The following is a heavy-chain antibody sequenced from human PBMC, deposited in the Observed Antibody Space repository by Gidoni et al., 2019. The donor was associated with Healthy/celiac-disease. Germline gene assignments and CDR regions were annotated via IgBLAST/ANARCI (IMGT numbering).Heavy chain of an antibody. V-gene: IGHV3-49*05. CDR2: IRSKAYGGTT. J-gene: IGHJ4*02. D-gene: IGHD2-8*02. Sequence: EVQLVESGGGLVKPGRSLRLSCTDSGFTFGDYAMSWFRQAPGKGLEWVGFIRSKAYGGTTEYAASVKGRFTISRDDSKSSAYLQMNSLKTEDTAVYYCTRGPLSGPGLYFDYWGQGTLVTVSS. CDR1: GFTFGDYA. CDR3: TRGPLSGPGLYFDY.